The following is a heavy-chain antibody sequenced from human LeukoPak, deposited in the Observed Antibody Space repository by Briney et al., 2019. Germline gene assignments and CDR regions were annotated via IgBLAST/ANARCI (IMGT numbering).Heavy chain of an antibody. CDR3: ARQYYYDSSGYFLRPDAFDI. D-gene: IGHD3-22*01. V-gene: IGHV1-69*05. CDR2: IIPIFGTA. Sequence: SVKVSCKASGGTFSSYAISWVRQAPGQGLEWMGGIIPIFGTANYAQKFQGRVTLTTDESTSTAYMELSSLRSEDTAVYYCARQYYYDSSGYFLRPDAFDIWGQGTMVTVSS. J-gene: IGHJ3*02. CDR1: GGTFSSYA.